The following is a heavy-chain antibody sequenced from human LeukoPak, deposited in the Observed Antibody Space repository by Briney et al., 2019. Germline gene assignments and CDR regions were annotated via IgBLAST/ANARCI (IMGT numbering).Heavy chain of an antibody. V-gene: IGHV3-30*04. CDR3: ARHISPWKFPDALNI. CDR1: GFTFSSYE. Sequence: GGSLRLSCAASGFTFSSYEMNWVRQAPGKGLEWVAVISYDGSNKYYADSVRGRFTISRDNSENTLYLQMNTLRAEDTAVYYCARHISPWKFPDALNIWGQGTMVTVSS. J-gene: IGHJ3*02. CDR2: ISYDGSNK. D-gene: IGHD1-1*01.